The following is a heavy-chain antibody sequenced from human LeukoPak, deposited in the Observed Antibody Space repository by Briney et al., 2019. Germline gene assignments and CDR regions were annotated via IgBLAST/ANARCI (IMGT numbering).Heavy chain of an antibody. Sequence: ASVKVSCKASGYTFTSYDIKWVRQATGQGLVWMGWMNPNSGNTGYAQKFQGRVTMTRNTSISTAYMELSSLRSEDTAVYYCARAPVLYGSGSYYNSLDYWGQGTLVTVSS. CDR1: GYTFTSYD. J-gene: IGHJ4*02. CDR3: ARAPVLYGSGSYYNSLDY. D-gene: IGHD3-10*01. CDR2: MNPNSGNT. V-gene: IGHV1-8*01.